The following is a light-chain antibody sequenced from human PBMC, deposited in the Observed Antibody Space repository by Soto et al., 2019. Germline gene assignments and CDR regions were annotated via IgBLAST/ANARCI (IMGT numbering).Light chain of an antibody. J-gene: IGKJ1*01. CDR1: QSISSSY. CDR3: QQYGSSSWT. V-gene: IGKV3-20*01. Sequence: EMVLTQSPGALSLSPGKRSTLSCRSSQSISSSYLAWYQQRPGQAPRLLIYGASSRATGIPDRFSGSGSGTEFTLTISRLEPEDFAVYYCQQYGSSSWTFGQGTKVDTK. CDR2: GAS.